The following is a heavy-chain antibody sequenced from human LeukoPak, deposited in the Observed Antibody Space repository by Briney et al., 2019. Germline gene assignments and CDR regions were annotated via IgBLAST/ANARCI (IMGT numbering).Heavy chain of an antibody. Sequence: QPGGSLRLSCAASGFTFSSYSMNWVRQAPGKGLEWVSYISSSSSTIYYADSVKGRFTISGDNAKNSLYLQMNSLRAEDTAVYYCARTPYDGSGSYLYWGQGTLVTVSS. D-gene: IGHD3-10*01. CDR1: GFTFSSYS. J-gene: IGHJ4*02. CDR2: ISSSSSTI. CDR3: ARTPYDGSGSYLY. V-gene: IGHV3-48*01.